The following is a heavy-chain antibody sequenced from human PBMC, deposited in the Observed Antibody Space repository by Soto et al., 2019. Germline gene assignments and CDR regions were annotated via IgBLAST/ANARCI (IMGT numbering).Heavy chain of an antibody. D-gene: IGHD6-19*01. CDR2: IWYDGSNK. J-gene: IGHJ6*02. Sequence: PVGSLRLSCAASGFTFSSYGMHWVRQAPCKGLEWVAVIWYDGSNKYYADSVKGRFTISRDNSKNTLYLQMNSLRAEDTAVYYCARDGYPPGYSSGWHPYYYGMDVWGQGTTVTVSS. CDR1: GFTFSSYG. CDR3: ARDGYPPGYSSGWHPYYYGMDV. V-gene: IGHV3-33*01.